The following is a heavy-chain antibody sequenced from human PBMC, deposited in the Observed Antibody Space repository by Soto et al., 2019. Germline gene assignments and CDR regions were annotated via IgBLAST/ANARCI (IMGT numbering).Heavy chain of an antibody. V-gene: IGHV1-2*02. CDR3: AREAENYSYYGMDV. CDR2: INPNSGGA. CDR1: GYTFTGHY. J-gene: IGHJ6*02. Sequence: ASVKVSCKAAGYTFTGHYIPWVRQAPVLGREWMGRINPNSGGANYAQKFKGRVTLTRDTSISTASMEVRRLRSDDTAVYFCAREAENYSYYGMDVWAQGPTVTVSS.